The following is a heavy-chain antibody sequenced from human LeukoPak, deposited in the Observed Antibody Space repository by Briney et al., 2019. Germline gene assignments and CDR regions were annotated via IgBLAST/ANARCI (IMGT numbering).Heavy chain of an antibody. J-gene: IGHJ4*02. CDR3: AKVRVVFNWNYAYYFDY. CDR1: GLTFSSYG. D-gene: IGHD1-7*01. CDR2: ISTTGGTT. Sequence: PGGSPRLSCAASGLTFSSYGMSWVRQAPGRGLEWVSAISTTGGTTYYADSVRGRFTISRDNSKNTLYLQMNSLGPEDTAMYYCAKVRVVFNWNYAYYFDYWGQGTLVTVSS. V-gene: IGHV3-23*01.